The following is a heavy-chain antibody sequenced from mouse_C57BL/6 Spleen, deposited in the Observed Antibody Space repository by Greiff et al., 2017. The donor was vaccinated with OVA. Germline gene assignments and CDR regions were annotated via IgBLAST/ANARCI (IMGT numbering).Heavy chain of an antibody. CDR1: GYTFTDYE. Sequence: VQLKESGAELVRPGASVTLSCKASGYTFTDYEMHWVKQTPVHGLEWIGAIDPETGGTAYNQKFKGKAILTADKSSSTAYMELRSLTSEDSAVYYCTSFFLWFAYWGQGTLVTVSA. CDR3: TSFFLWFAY. CDR2: IDPETGGT. V-gene: IGHV1-15*01. J-gene: IGHJ3*01.